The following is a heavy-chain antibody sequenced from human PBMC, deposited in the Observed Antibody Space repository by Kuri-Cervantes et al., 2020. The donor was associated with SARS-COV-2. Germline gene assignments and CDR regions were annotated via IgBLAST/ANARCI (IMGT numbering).Heavy chain of an antibody. V-gene: IGHV3-7*01. D-gene: IGHD3-10*01. CDR1: GFTFSYYG. Sequence: GGSLRLSCAASGFTFSYYGMHWVRQAPGKGLEWVANIKQDGSEKYYVDSVKGRFTISRDNAKNSLYLQMNSLRAEDTAVYYCARDPSDLWFGEFNYGMDVWGQGTTVTVSS. CDR2: IKQDGSEK. J-gene: IGHJ6*02. CDR3: ARDPSDLWFGEFNYGMDV.